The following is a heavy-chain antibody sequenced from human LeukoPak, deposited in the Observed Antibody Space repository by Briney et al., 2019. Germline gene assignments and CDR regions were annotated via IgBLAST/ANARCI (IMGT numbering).Heavy chain of an antibody. V-gene: IGHV3-48*03. CDR3: AKDVYMDV. CDR2: ITGSGSTT. CDR1: GFTFSNYE. J-gene: IGHJ6*03. Sequence: PGGSLRLSCAASGFTFSNYEINWVRQPPGKGLEWISDITGSGSTTYYADSVKGRFTISRDNAKNSLYLQMNSLRAEDTAVYYCAKDVYMDVWGKGTTVTVSS.